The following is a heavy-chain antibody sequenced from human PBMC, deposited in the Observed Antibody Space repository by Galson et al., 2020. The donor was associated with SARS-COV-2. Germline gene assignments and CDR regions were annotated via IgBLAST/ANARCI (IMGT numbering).Heavy chain of an antibody. Sequence: ASVKVSCKASGYTFTGYYMHWVRQAPGQGLEWMGWINPNSGGTNYAQKFQGRVTMTRDTSISTAYMELSRLRSDDTAVYYCARGEGVTVFGELMLYYFDYWGQGTLVTVSS. CDR1: GYTFTGYY. J-gene: IGHJ4*02. D-gene: IGHD3-10*01. V-gene: IGHV1-2*02. CDR3: ARGEGVTVFGELMLYYFDY. CDR2: INPNSGGT.